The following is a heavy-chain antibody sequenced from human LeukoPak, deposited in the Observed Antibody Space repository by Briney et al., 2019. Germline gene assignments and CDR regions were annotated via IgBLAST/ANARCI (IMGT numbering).Heavy chain of an antibody. Sequence: GGSQRLSCAASGFTFSSYGMHWVRQAPGKGLEWVAVIWYDGSNKYYADSVKGRFTISRDNSKNTLYLQMNSLRAEDTAVYYCAKVSSVATLGIDYWGQGTLVTVSS. V-gene: IGHV3-33*06. CDR2: IWYDGSNK. CDR3: AKVSSVATLGIDY. J-gene: IGHJ4*02. CDR1: GFTFSSYG. D-gene: IGHD5-12*01.